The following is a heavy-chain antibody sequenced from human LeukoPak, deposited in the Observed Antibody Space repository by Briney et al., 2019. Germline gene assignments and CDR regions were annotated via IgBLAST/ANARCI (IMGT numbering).Heavy chain of an antibody. V-gene: IGHV3-7*01. Sequence: GGSLRLSCAASGFTFSSYWMSWVRQAPGKGLEWVANINQDGGTRQYADSVRGRFTISRDNAKNSLYLEMNSLRAEDTGLYHCARDMKGNLDYWGQGTLVTVSS. D-gene: IGHD3-16*01. CDR1: GFTFSSYW. CDR2: INQDGGTR. CDR3: ARDMKGNLDY. J-gene: IGHJ4*02.